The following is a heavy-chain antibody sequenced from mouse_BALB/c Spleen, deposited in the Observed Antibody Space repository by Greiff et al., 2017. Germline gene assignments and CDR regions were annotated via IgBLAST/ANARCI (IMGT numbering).Heavy chain of an antibody. D-gene: IGHD2-2*01. V-gene: IGHV3-6*02. CDR3: ARDQIYYGYDGAMDY. J-gene: IGHJ4*01. Sequence: EVKLQESGPGLVKPSQSLSLTCSVTGYSITSGYYWNWIRQFPGNKLEWMGYISYDGSNNYNPSLKNRISITRDTSKNQFFLKLNSVTTEDTATYYCARDQIYYGYDGAMDYWGQGTSVTVSS. CDR1: GYSITSGYY. CDR2: ISYDGSN.